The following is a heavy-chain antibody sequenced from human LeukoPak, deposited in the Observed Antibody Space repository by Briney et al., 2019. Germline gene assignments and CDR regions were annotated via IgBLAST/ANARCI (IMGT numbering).Heavy chain of an antibody. D-gene: IGHD5-12*01. CDR3: ARDPLDISRWTNAFDI. Sequence: GGSLRLSCVISGYTFTPYGFHWVRQAPGKALEWVAYISYNGTNKYEDSVKGRFTISRDNSKSTLHLQMNGLRAEDTAVYYCARDPLDISRWTNAFDIWGQGTTVIVS. J-gene: IGHJ3*02. CDR1: GYTFTPYG. CDR2: ISYNGTNK. V-gene: IGHV3-30*03.